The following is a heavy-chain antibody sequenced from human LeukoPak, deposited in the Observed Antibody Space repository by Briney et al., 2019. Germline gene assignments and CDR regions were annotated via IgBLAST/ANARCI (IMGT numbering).Heavy chain of an antibody. CDR1: GGTFSSYA. V-gene: IGHV1-69*04. CDR3: ASDRWYQLASGAFDS. D-gene: IGHD2-2*01. J-gene: IGHJ3*02. CDR2: IIPILGIA. Sequence: SVKVSCKASGGTFSSYAISWVRQAPGQGLEWMGRIIPILGIANYAQKFQGRVTITADKSTSTAYMELSSLRSEDTAVYYCASDRWYQLASGAFDSWSQGTMVTVSS.